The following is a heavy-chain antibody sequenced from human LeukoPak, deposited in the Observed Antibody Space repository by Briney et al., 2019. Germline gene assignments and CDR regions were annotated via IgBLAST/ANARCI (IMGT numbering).Heavy chain of an antibody. CDR2: IDSGGHT. J-gene: IGHJ4*02. CDR3: ARDLVGSSGWWDFDS. V-gene: IGHV3-66*01. D-gene: IGHD6-19*01. Sequence: GVALRLSCAASGFTVSSRYMSWVRQAPGKGLEWVSAIDSGGHTYYADSVKGRFTISRDNSKNKLHLQINSLRAEDTAVYYCARDLVGSSGWWDFDSWGQGTLVTVS. CDR1: GFTVSSRY.